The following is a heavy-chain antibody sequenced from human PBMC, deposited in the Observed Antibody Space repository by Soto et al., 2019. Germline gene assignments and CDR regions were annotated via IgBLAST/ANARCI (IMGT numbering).Heavy chain of an antibody. CDR2: INPNSGGT. CDR3: ARDRRTIFYSGLDDYYYYYGMDV. CDR1: GYTFTGYY. V-gene: IGHV1-2*02. J-gene: IGHJ6*02. Sequence: GASVKVSCKASGYTFTGYYMHWVRQAPGQGLEWMGWINPNSGGTNYAQKFQGRVTMTRDTSISTAYMELSRLRSDDTAVYYCARDRRTIFYSGLDDYYYYYGMDVWGQGTTVTVSS. D-gene: IGHD3-9*01.